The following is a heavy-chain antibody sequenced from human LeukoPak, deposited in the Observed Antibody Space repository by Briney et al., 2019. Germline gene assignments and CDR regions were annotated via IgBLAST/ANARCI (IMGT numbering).Heavy chain of an antibody. Sequence: GGSLRLSCAASGFTFSSYAMHWVRQAPGKGLEWVAVISYDGSNKYYADSVKGRFTISRDNSENTLYLQMNSLRAEDTAVYYCAGGYRVGATSLDYWGQGTLVTDPS. V-gene: IGHV3-30-3*01. J-gene: IGHJ4*02. CDR1: GFTFSSYA. CDR2: ISYDGSNK. CDR3: AGGYRVGATSLDY. D-gene: IGHD1-26*01.